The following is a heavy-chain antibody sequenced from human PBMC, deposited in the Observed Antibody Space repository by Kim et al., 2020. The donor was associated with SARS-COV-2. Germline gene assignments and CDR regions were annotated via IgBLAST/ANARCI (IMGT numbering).Heavy chain of an antibody. J-gene: IGHJ6*02. CDR3: ARDGTEYSSSDFLLTSFYYYYGMDV. D-gene: IGHD6-6*01. CDR2: ISSSGSTI. Sequence: GGSLRLSCAASGFTFSSYEMNWVRQAPGKGLEWVSYISSSGSTIYYADSVKGRFTISRDNAKNSLYLQMNSLRAEDTAVYYCARDGTEYSSSDFLLTSFYYYYGMDVWGQGTTVTVSS. V-gene: IGHV3-48*03. CDR1: GFTFSSYE.